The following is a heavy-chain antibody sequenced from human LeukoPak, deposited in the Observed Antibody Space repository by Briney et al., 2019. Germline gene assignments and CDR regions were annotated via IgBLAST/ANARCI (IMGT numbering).Heavy chain of an antibody. V-gene: IGHV3-30*18. D-gene: IGHD4-17*01. J-gene: IGHJ4*02. Sequence: GRSLRLSCAASGFTFSSYGMHWVRQAPGKGLEWVAVISYDGSNKYHADSVKGRFTISRDNPKSTLYLQMNSLRAEDTAVYYCAKQGYGDYSIGYWGQGTLVTVSS. CDR1: GFTFSSYG. CDR3: AKQGYGDYSIGY. CDR2: ISYDGSNK.